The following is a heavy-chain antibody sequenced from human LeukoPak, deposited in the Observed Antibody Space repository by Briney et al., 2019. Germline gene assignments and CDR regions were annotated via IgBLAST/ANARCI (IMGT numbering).Heavy chain of an antibody. CDR3: AKGLAYYFDY. J-gene: IGHJ4*02. CDR2: IRYDGSNK. Sequence: GGSLRLSCAASGFTFSSYSMNWVRQAPGKGLEWVAFIRYDGSNKNYADSVKGRFTFSRDNSKNMLYLQMNSLRAEDTAVYYCAKGLAYYFDYWGQGILVTVSS. V-gene: IGHV3-30*02. CDR1: GFTFSSYS.